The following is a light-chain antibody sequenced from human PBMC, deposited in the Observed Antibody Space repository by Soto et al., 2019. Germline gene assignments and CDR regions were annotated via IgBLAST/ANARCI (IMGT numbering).Light chain of an antibody. CDR1: SSDVGGYNY. J-gene: IGLJ1*01. CDR2: DVT. Sequence: QSALTQPLSVSGSPGQSLTISCTGTSSDVGGYNYVSWYQQYPGKVPKLMIYDVTKRPSGVPDRFSGSKSGNTASLTISGLQAEDEADYYCCSHAGSYTYVFGTGTQLTVL. CDR3: CSHAGSYTYV. V-gene: IGLV2-11*01.